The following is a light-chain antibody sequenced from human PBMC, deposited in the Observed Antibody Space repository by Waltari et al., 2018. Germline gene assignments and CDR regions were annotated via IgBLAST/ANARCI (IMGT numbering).Light chain of an antibody. J-gene: IGLJ3*02. CDR2: EVS. CDR1: SSDVGAYNF. Sequence: QSALTQPASVSGSPGQSITISCTGTSSDVGAYNFVSWYQRHPGKAPELSIYEVSNRPSGVSNRFSGSKSGNTASLTISGLQAEDEADYYCSSYLGTRADWVFGGGTKLTVL. CDR3: SSYLGTRADWV. V-gene: IGLV2-14*01.